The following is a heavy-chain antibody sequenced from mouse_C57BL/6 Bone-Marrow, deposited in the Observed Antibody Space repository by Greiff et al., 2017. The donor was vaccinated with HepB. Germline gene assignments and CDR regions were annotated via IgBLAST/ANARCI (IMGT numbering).Heavy chain of an antibody. J-gene: IGHJ2*01. V-gene: IGHV1-18*01. CDR2: INPNNGGT. CDR3: ARLDYYGYYFDY. Sequence: EVKLQQSGPELVKPGASVKIPCKASGYTFTDYNMDWVKQSHGKSLEWIGDINPNNGGTIYNQKFKGKATLTVDKSSSTAYMELRSLTSEDTAVYYCARLDYYGYYFDYWGQGTTLTVSS. CDR1: GYTFTDYN. D-gene: IGHD1-1*01.